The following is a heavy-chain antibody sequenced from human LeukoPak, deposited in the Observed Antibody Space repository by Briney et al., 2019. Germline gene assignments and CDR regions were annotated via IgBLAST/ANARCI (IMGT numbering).Heavy chain of an antibody. Sequence: GASVKVSCKVSGYTLTELSMHWVRQAPGKGLEWMGGFDPEDGETIYAQKFQGRVTMTEDTSTDTAYMELSSLRSEDTAVYYCAKPLRYFDIYGGNYYFDYWGQGTLVTVSS. V-gene: IGHV1-24*01. CDR2: FDPEDGET. CDR1: GYTLTELS. D-gene: IGHD3-9*01. CDR3: AKPLRYFDIYGGNYYFDY. J-gene: IGHJ4*02.